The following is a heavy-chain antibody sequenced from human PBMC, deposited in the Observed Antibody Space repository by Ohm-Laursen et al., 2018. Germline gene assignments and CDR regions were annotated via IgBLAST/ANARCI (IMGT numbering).Heavy chain of an antibody. D-gene: IGHD3-22*01. Sequence: SLRLSCAASGFTFDDYAMHWVRQAPGKGLEWVSGISWNSGSIGYADSVKGRFTISRDNAKNSLYLQMNSLRADDTAVYYCARGALYYYDSSGYWGSFDPWGQGTLVTVSS. CDR2: ISWNSGSI. V-gene: IGHV3-9*01. CDR3: ARGALYYYDSSGYWGSFDP. J-gene: IGHJ5*01. CDR1: GFTFDDYA.